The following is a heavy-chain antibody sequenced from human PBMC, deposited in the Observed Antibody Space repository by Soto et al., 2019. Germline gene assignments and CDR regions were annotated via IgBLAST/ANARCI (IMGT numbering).Heavy chain of an antibody. J-gene: IGHJ4*02. V-gene: IGHV4-34*01. CDR2: INHSGST. Sequence: SETLSLTCAVYGGSLSCYYWSWIRQPPGKGLEWIGEINHSGSTNYNPSLKSRVTISVDTSKNQFSLKLSSVTAADTAVYYCARXKLSDYVWGSYRYHFDYWGQGTVVTVSS. D-gene: IGHD3-16*02. CDR3: ARXKLSDYVWGSYRYHFDY. CDR1: GGSLSCYY.